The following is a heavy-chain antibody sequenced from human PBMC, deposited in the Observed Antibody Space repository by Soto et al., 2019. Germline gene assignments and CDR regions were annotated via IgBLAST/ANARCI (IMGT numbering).Heavy chain of an antibody. V-gene: IGHV3-30*18. CDR1: GFTFSAFG. Sequence: QLQLLQSGGGVVQPGRSLRLSCVASGFTFSAFGMHWVRQAPGKGLEWVAVISADGRKTFYADSVKGRFTISRDSPRNALFLEVSSLRGDDTAGYFCAKDRGSWNYYYGMDAWGQGTTGTGSS. J-gene: IGHJ6*02. CDR3: AKDRGSWNYYYGMDA. CDR2: ISADGRKT. D-gene: IGHD1-1*01.